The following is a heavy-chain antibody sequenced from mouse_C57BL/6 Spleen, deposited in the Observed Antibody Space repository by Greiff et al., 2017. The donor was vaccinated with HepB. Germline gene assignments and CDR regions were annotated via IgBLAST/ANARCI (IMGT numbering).Heavy chain of an antibody. CDR2: IDPSDSYT. J-gene: IGHJ2*01. CDR3: ARRGRYSFDY. D-gene: IGHD1-1*01. V-gene: IGHV1-50*01. CDR1: GYTFTSYW. Sequence: QVQLQQPGAELVKPGASVKLSCKASGYTFTSYWMQWVKQRPGQGLEWIGEIDPSDSYTNYNQKFKGKATLTVDTSSSTAYMQLSSLTSEDSAVYYCARRGRYSFDYWGQGTTLTVSS.